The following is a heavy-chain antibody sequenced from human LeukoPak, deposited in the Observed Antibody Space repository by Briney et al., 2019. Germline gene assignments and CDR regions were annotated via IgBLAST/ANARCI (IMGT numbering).Heavy chain of an antibody. J-gene: IGHJ4*02. CDR1: GFTVSSNY. CDR2: IYSGGST. CDR3: AREGPYYYGSGSSTAFSY. V-gene: IGHV3-53*01. D-gene: IGHD3-10*01. Sequence: GGSLRLSCAASGFTVSSNYMSWVRQAPGKGLEWVSVIYSGGSTYYADSVKGRFTISRDNSKNTLYLQMNSLRAEDTAVYYCAREGPYYYGSGSSTAFSYWGQGTLVTVSS.